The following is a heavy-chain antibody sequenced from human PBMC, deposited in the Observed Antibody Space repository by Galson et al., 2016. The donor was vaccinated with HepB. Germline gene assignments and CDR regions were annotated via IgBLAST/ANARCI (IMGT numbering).Heavy chain of an antibody. CDR3: ARAGVAYETSGYFYGQLDY. D-gene: IGHD3-22*01. J-gene: IGHJ4*02. V-gene: IGHV3-48*02. CDR1: EFSFRSYS. Sequence: SLRLSCAASEFSFRSYSMNWVRQAPGKGLEWLSSITAGGNTIYYADPVKGRFTISRDNAKSSLYLKMNSLRDDETAVYFCARAGVAYETSGYFYGQLDYWGQGTLVIVSS. CDR2: ITAGGNTI.